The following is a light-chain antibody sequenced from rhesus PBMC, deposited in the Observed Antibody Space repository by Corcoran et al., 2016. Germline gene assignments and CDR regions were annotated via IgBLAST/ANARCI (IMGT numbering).Light chain of an antibody. CDR1: QSVSSN. CDR3: QQESNWPP. J-gene: IGKJ4*01. CDR2: DAS. Sequence: EIVMTQSPATLSLSPGERATLSCRASQSVSSNLAWYQQKPGQAHRLLSSDASKWATGSPDRFSGSGAGPDFTLSISSLEPEDVGVYYCQQESNWPPFGGGTKVEIK. V-gene: IGKV3-35*01.